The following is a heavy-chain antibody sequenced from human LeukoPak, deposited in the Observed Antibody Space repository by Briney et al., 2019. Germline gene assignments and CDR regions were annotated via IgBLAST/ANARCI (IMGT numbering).Heavy chain of an antibody. CDR1: GYTFTGYY. D-gene: IGHD6-13*01. J-gene: IGHJ4*02. Sequence: ASVKVSCKASGYTFTGYYIHWVRRAPGQGLEWMGWIIPNSGGTNYAQKLQGRVTMTTDTSTSTAYMELRSLRSDDTAVYYCARGYAAAGADYWGQGTLVTVSS. CDR3: ARGYAAAGADY. V-gene: IGHV1-2*02. CDR2: IIPNSGGT.